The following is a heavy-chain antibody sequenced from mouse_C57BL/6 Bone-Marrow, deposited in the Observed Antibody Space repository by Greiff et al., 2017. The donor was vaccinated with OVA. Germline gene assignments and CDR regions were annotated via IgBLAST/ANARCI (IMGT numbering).Heavy chain of an antibody. J-gene: IGHJ4*01. CDR3: ERMREYYAMDY. CDR1: GYTFTNYW. V-gene: IGHV1-63*01. CDR2: IYPGGGYT. Sequence: QVQLQQSGAELVRPGPSVKMSCKASGYTFTNYWIGWAKQRPGHGLEWIGDIYPGGGYTNYNEKFKGKATLTADKSSSTAYMQFSSLTSEDSAIYYCERMREYYAMDYWGQGTSVTVSS.